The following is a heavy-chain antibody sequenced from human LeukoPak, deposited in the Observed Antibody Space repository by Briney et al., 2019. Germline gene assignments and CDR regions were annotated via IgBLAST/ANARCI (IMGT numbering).Heavy chain of an antibody. V-gene: IGHV3-7*01. CDR2: IKQDGSEK. D-gene: IGHD3-3*01. J-gene: IGHJ4*02. CDR1: GFTFRSYY. CDR3: ARDLGRFDY. Sequence: GGSLRLSCAASGFTFRSYYMTWVRQAPGKGLEWVANIKQDGSEKYYVDSVKGRFTISRDNAKNSLYLQMNSLRAEDTAVYYCARDLGRFDYWGQGTLVTVSS.